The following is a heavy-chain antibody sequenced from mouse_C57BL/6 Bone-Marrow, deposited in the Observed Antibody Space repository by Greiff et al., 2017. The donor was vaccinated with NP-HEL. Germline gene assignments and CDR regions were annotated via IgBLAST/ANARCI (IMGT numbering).Heavy chain of an antibody. CDR3: ARDLWGSDY. V-gene: IGHV3-6*01. J-gene: IGHJ2*01. D-gene: IGHD6-2*01. CDR2: ISYDGSN. CDR1: GYSITSGYY. Sequence: EVQRVESGPGLVKPSQSLSLTCSVTGYSITSGYYWNWIRHFPGNKLEWMGYISYDGSNNYNPSLKNRISITRDTSKNQFVLKLNSVTTEDTATYYCARDLWGSDYWGQGTTLTVSS.